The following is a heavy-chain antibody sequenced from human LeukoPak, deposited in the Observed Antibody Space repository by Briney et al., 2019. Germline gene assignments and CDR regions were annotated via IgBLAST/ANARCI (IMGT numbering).Heavy chain of an antibody. CDR2: FYHSGST. CDR3: ARDGHEYYYGSGSRGFDP. CDR1: GYYISSGYY. D-gene: IGHD3-10*01. J-gene: IGHJ5*02. V-gene: IGHV4-38-2*02. Sequence: SETLSLTCTVSGYYISSGYYWGWIRQPPGKGLEWIGSFYHSGSTYYNPSLKSRVTISVDTSKNQFSLKLSSVTAADTAVYYCARDGHEYYYGSGSRGFDPWGQGTLVTVSS.